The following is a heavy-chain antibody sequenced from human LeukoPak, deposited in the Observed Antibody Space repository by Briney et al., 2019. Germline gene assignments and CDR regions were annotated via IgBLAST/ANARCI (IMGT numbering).Heavy chain of an antibody. J-gene: IGHJ6*04. Sequence: GASVKVSCKASGGTFSSYAISWVRQAPGQGLEWMGGIIPIFGTATYAQKFQGRVTITADESTSTAYMELSSLRSEDTAVYYCARDSSGFGEPTLFGYYYGMDVWGKGTTVTVSS. V-gene: IGHV1-69*13. CDR1: GGTFSSYA. CDR3: ARDSSGFGEPTLFGYYYGMDV. CDR2: IIPIFGTA. D-gene: IGHD3-10*01.